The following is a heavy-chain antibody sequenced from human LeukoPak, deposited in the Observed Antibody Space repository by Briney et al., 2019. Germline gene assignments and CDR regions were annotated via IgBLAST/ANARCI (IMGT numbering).Heavy chain of an antibody. Sequence: SETLSLTCAVYGGSFSGYYWSWIRQPPGKGLEWIGEINHSGSTNYNPSLKSRVTISVDTSKNQFSLKLSSVTAADTAVYYCARGNRGVSDYWGQGTLVTVSS. CDR2: INHSGST. V-gene: IGHV4-34*01. CDR1: GGSFSGYY. D-gene: IGHD2/OR15-2a*01. J-gene: IGHJ4*02. CDR3: ARGNRGVSDY.